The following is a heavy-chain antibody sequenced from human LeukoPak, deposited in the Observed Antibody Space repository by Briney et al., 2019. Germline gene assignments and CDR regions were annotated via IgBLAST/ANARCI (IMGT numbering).Heavy chain of an antibody. Sequence: GSLRLSCAASGFTFSNAWMSWIRQPPGKGLEWIGEINHSGSTNYIPSLNSRVTISVDTSKSQLSLKVSSVTAADTAVYYCARQTGSGLFILPGGQGTLVTVSS. V-gene: IGHV4-34*01. D-gene: IGHD3/OR15-3a*01. CDR2: INHSGST. CDR3: ARQTGSGLFILP. J-gene: IGHJ4*02. CDR1: GFTFSNAW.